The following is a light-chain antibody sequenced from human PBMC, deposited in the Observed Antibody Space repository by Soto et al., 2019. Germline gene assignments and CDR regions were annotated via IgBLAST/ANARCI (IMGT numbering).Light chain of an antibody. V-gene: IGKV1-39*01. CDR2: AAS. CDR1: QSISSY. Sequence: DIQMTQSPSSLSASVGDRVTITCRASQSISSYLNWYQQKPGKAPKFLIFAASSLQSGVPSRFSGSGSGTDFTLTISSLQPEDFATYYCQHSYSSPWTIGQGTKVEIK. CDR3: QHSYSSPWT. J-gene: IGKJ1*01.